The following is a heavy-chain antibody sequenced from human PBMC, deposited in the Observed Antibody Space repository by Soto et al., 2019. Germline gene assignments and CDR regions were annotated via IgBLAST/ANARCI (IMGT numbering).Heavy chain of an antibody. V-gene: IGHV3-33*01. J-gene: IGHJ5*02. CDR1: GFTFSSYG. Sequence: PGGSLRLSCAASGFTFSSYGMHWVRQAPGKGLEWVAVIWYDGSNKYYADSVKGRFTISRDNSKNTLYLQMNSLRAEDTAVYYCARDWIRYDSSGYYLNWFDPWGQEPWSPSPQ. CDR2: IWYDGSNK. D-gene: IGHD3-22*01. CDR3: ARDWIRYDSSGYYLNWFDP.